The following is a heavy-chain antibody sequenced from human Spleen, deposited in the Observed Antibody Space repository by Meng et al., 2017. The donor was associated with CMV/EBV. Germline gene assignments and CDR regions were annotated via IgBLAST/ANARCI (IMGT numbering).Heavy chain of an antibody. D-gene: IGHD4-17*01. CDR3: GATVTTDY. CDR2: INPNSGGT. Sequence: ASVKVSCKASRYTFTGQYMHCVRQAPGQGLEWMGWINPNSGGTNFAQKFQGRVTMTRGTSITTAYMELSRLRSDDTAVYYCGATVTTDYRGQGTLVTVSS. CDR1: RYTFTGQY. V-gene: IGHV1-2*02. J-gene: IGHJ4*02.